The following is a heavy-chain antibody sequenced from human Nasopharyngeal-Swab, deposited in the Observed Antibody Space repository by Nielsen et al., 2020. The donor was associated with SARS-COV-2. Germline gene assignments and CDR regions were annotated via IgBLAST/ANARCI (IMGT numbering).Heavy chain of an antibody. J-gene: IGHJ1*01. D-gene: IGHD3-16*01. CDR3: ARGGGNEVGYFQH. V-gene: IGHV4-59*01. CDR2: IYYSGST. CDR1: GGSISSYY. Sequence: SETLSLTCTVSGGSISSYYWSWIRQPPGKGLEWIGYIYYSGSTNYNPSLKSRVTISVDTSKNQFSLKLSSVTAADTAVYYCARGGGNEVGYFQHWGQGTLVTVSS.